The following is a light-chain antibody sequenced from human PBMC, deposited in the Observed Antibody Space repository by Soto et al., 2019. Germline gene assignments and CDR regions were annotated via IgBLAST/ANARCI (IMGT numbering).Light chain of an antibody. CDR3: QQRSNWPPT. Sequence: EMVLTQSPGTLSLSPGDRATLSCRASQTLRSGYLAWYQHKPGQAPRLLIYDVSSRTPGTPDRFSGSGSGTDFTLTISRLEPEDFAVYYCQQRSNWPPTFGQGTKVHIK. CDR2: DVS. V-gene: IGKV3D-20*02. J-gene: IGKJ1*01. CDR1: QTLRSGY.